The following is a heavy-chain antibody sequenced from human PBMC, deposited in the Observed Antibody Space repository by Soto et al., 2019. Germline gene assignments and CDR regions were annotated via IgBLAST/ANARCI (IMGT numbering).Heavy chain of an antibody. CDR1: GFTFSSYE. J-gene: IGHJ4*02. CDR2: ISSSGSTI. CDR3: ARAYYGGDFDY. V-gene: IGHV3-48*03. D-gene: IGHD4-17*01. Sequence: EVQLVESGGGLVQPGGSLRLSCAASGFTFSSYEMNWVRQAPGKGLEWVSYISSSGSTIYYADSVKGRFTISRDNAKNSLYLQMNSLRAEDTAVDYCARAYYGGDFDYWGQGTLVTVSS.